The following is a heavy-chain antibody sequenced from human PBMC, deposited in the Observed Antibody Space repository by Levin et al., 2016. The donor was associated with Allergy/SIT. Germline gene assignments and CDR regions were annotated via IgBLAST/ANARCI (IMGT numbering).Heavy chain of an antibody. Sequence: ASVKVSCKASGYTFTSYAMHWVRQAPGQRLEWMGWINAGNGNTKYSQKFQGRVTITRDTSASTAYMELSSLRSEDTAVYYCVRGWLRYGMDVWGQGTTVTVSS. CDR3: VRGWLRYGMDV. J-gene: IGHJ6*02. D-gene: IGHD5-12*01. CDR2: INAGNGNT. CDR1: GYTFTSYA. V-gene: IGHV1-3*01.